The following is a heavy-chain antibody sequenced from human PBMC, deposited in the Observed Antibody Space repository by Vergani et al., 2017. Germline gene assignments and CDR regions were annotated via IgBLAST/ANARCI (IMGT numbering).Heavy chain of an antibody. CDR2: INPNSGGT. CDR3: AGVAAGDDFWKYGMDV. CDR1: GYTFTGYY. J-gene: IGHJ6*02. D-gene: IGHD3-3*01. Sequence: QVQLVQSGAEVKKPGASVKVSCKASGYTFTGYYMHWVRQAPGQGLEWMGWINPNSGGTNYAQKFQGRVTMTRDTSISTAYMELSRLRSDDTAVYYCAGVAAGDDFWKYGMDVWGQGTTVTVSS. V-gene: IGHV1-2*02.